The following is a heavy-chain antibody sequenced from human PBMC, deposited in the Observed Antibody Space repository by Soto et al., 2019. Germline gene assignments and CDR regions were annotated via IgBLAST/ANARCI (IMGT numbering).Heavy chain of an antibody. CDR3: ARDEAYKWNDGGWFDP. D-gene: IGHD1-1*01. Sequence: QVQLVQSGAEVKKPGASVKVSCKASGYTFTSYGISWVRQASGQGLEWMGWISAYNGNTKYAQKLXGXVXMXADTSTSTAYMELRSLRSDDTAVYYCARDEAYKWNDGGWFDPWGQGTLVTVSS. CDR1: GYTFTSYG. V-gene: IGHV1-18*01. J-gene: IGHJ5*02. CDR2: ISAYNGNT.